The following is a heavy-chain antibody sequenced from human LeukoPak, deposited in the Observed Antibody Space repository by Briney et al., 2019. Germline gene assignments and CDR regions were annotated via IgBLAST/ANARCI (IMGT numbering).Heavy chain of an antibody. Sequence: PGRSLRLSCAASGFTFSYYGTHWVRQAPGKGLEWVAVISYDGSDKYYADSVKGRFTISRDNSKNTLYLQMNSLRAGDTAVYYCAKDITRYGGNAVDYWGQGTLVTVSS. CDR2: ISYDGSDK. J-gene: IGHJ4*02. V-gene: IGHV3-30*18. D-gene: IGHD4-23*01. CDR3: AKDITRYGGNAVDY. CDR1: GFTFSYYG.